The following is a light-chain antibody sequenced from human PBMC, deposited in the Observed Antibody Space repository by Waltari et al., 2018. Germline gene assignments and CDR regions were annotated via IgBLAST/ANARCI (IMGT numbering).Light chain of an antibody. Sequence: QSALTQPASVSGSPGQSITISCTGTSSDVGDYSYVSWYQQHPGTAPKLLSYDVTKRPSGVSIRVSGSKSGNTASLTISGLQAEDEADYYCCSYAGSSTHVVFGGGTKLTVL. J-gene: IGLJ2*01. CDR3: CSYAGSSTHVV. CDR2: DVT. V-gene: IGLV2-23*02. CDR1: SSDVGDYSY.